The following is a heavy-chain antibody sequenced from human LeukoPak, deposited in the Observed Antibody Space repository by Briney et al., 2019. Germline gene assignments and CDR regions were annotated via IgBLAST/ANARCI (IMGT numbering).Heavy chain of an antibody. V-gene: IGHV4-34*01. Sequence: SETLSLTCAVYGGSFSGYYWSWIRQPPGKGLEWIGEINHSGSTNYNPSLKSRVTISVDTSKNQFSLKLSSVTAANTAVYYCARGYRYCSSTSCPKILDLYYYYYMDVWGKGTTVTVSS. CDR1: GGSFSGYY. J-gene: IGHJ6*03. CDR3: ARGYRYCSSTSCPKILDLYYYYYMDV. CDR2: INHSGST. D-gene: IGHD2-2*01.